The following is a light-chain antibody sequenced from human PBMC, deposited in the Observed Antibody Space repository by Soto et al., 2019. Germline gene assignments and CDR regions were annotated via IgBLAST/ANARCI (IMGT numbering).Light chain of an antibody. CDR1: TDVPASNS. V-gene: IGLV2-14*01. Sequence: QSALTQPASVSGSRGQSITVSCTGTTDVPASNSVSWYQQHPGKAPILIIYDVTXRPSXVSSRFSXSKSDNTAXLTISGLXXXXXXXYYCSSYVTSSLVLFGGGTKLTVL. J-gene: IGLJ2*01. CDR2: DVT. CDR3: SSYVTSSLVL.